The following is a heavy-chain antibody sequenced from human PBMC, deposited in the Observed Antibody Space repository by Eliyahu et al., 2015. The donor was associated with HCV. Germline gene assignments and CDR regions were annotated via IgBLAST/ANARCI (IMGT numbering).Heavy chain of an antibody. J-gene: IGHJ6*02. CDR3: ARIRLRWNSSSSWNSYYYYGMDV. D-gene: IGHD6-6*01. CDR2: IDWDDDK. V-gene: IGHV2-70*01. CDR1: GFSLSTSGMC. Sequence: QVTLRESGPALVKPTQTLTLTCTFSGFSLSTSGMCVSWIRQPPGKALEWLALIDWDDDKYYSTSLKTRLTISKDTSKNQVVLTMTNMDPVDTATYYCARIRLRWNSSSSWNSYYYYGMDVWGQGTTVTVSS.